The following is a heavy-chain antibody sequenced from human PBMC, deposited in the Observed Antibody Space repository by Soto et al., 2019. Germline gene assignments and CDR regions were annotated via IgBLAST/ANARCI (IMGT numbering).Heavy chain of an antibody. D-gene: IGHD3-10*01. J-gene: IGHJ5*02. CDR1: GDTLNELS. CDR2: FDPEDDET. V-gene: IGHV1-24*01. CDR3: ARGVGSGSYYNQYNWFDP. Sequence: ASVKVSCKVSGDTLNELSMHWVRQTPGKGLEWMGGFDPEDDETIYAQKFQGRVTMTEDTSTDTAYMELSSLRYEDTAVYYCARGVGSGSYYNQYNWFDPWGQGTLVTVSS.